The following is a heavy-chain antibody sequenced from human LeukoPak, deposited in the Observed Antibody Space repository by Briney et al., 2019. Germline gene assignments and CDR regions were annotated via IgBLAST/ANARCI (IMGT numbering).Heavy chain of an antibody. CDR1: GGTFSSYA. J-gene: IGHJ4*02. CDR2: ISAYNGNT. D-gene: IGHD6-13*01. Sequence: ASVKVSCKASGGTFSSYAISWVRQAPGQGLEWMGWISAYNGNTNYAQKLQGRVTMTTDTSTSTAYMELRSLRSDDTAVYYCARDLEQLPTRDYWGQGTLVTVSS. V-gene: IGHV1-18*01. CDR3: ARDLEQLPTRDY.